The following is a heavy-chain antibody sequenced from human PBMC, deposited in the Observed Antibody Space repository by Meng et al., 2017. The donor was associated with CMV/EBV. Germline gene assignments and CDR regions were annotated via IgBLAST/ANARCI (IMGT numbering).Heavy chain of an antibody. D-gene: IGHD5-12*01. J-gene: IGHJ4*02. Sequence: GESLKISCVASGFTFRTYNMNWVRQAPGRGLEWVSSITSNSDYVRYAGSVKGRFTISRDNVKNALYLQLNNVKAEDTALYYCARVGPRVAFVGFSFDFWGLGTLVTVSS. V-gene: IGHV3-21*01. CDR2: ITSNSDYV. CDR1: GFTFRTYN. CDR3: ARVGPRVAFVGFSFDF.